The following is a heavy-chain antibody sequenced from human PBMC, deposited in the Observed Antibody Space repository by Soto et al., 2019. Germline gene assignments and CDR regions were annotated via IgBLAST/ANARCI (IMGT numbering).Heavy chain of an antibody. Sequence: QVQLVESGGGVDQPGRSLRLSCAASGFTFSSYGMHWVRQAPGKGLEWVAVIWYDGSNKYYADSVKGRFTISRDNSKNTLYLQMNSLRAEDTAVYYCARDPDYDFWSGYYNKPFFDYWGQGTLVTVSS. CDR3: ARDPDYDFWSGYYNKPFFDY. CDR1: GFTFSSYG. J-gene: IGHJ4*02. CDR2: IWYDGSNK. D-gene: IGHD3-3*01. V-gene: IGHV3-33*01.